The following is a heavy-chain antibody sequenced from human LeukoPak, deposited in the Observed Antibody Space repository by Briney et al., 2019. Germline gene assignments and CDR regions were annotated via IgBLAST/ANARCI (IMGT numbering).Heavy chain of an antibody. D-gene: IGHD3-22*01. CDR2: MNPNSGNT. J-gene: IGHJ5*02. CDR3: TSDTYYYDSTGLGHWFDP. Sequence: GVSVKVSCKASGYTFTSYDINWVRQATGQGLEWMGWMNPNSGNTGYAQKFQGRVTMTWDTSISTAYMELSSLRSDDTAVYYCTSDTYYYDSTGLGHWFDPWGQGTLVTVSS. V-gene: IGHV1-8*02. CDR1: GYTFTSYD.